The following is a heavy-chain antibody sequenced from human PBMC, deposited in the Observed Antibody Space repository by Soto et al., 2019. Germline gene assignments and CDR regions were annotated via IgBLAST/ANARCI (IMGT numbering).Heavy chain of an antibody. CDR1: GFTFSSYA. V-gene: IGHV3-23*01. D-gene: IGHD3-10*01. CDR2: ISGSGGST. J-gene: IGHJ5*02. Sequence: GGSLRLSCAASGFTFSSYAMSWVRQAPGKGLEWVSAISGSGGSTYYADSVKGRFTISRDNSKNTLYLQMNSLRAEDTAVYYCAKDQRLWFGELSDTPDDPWGQGTLVTVSS. CDR3: AKDQRLWFGELSDTPDDP.